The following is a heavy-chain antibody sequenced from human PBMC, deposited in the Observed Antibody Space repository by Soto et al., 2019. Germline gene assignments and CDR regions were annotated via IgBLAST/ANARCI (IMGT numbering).Heavy chain of an antibody. J-gene: IGHJ4*02. Sequence: EVQLLESGGGLVQPGGSLRLSCAASGFPFSSYAMSWVRQAPGKGLEWVSSIDYTGDSTYYADSVKGRFTISRDNSKNTLYLHRNSLRAEDTAAYYCAKTSSGWSFDYWGQGTLVTVSS. CDR1: GFPFSSYA. CDR2: IDYTGDST. V-gene: IGHV3-23*01. CDR3: AKTSSGWSFDY. D-gene: IGHD6-19*01.